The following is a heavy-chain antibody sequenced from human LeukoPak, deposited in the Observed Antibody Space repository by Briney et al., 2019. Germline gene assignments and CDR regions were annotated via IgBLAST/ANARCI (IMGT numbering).Heavy chain of an antibody. Sequence: PGASVKVSCKASGYTFTDYCMHWVQQAPGKGLEWMGRVDPEDGETIYAEKFQGRVTITADTSTDTAYMELSSLRSEDTAVYYCATLAATAVWGQGTLVTVSS. CDR2: VDPEDGET. CDR3: ATLAATAV. CDR1: GYTFTDYC. D-gene: IGHD2-15*01. V-gene: IGHV1-69-2*01. J-gene: IGHJ4*02.